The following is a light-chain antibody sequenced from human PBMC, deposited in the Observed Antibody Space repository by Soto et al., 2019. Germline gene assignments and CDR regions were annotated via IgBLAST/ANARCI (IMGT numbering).Light chain of an antibody. Sequence: EIVLTQSPGTLSLSPGQRATLSCRASQRLSASDIAWYQQKPGQAPRLLIFGASTRAAGIPARFSGSGSGTEFTLTISSLQSEDFAVYYCQQYSNWPLTFGGGTKVDIK. J-gene: IGKJ4*01. CDR3: QQYSNWPLT. CDR1: QRLSASD. V-gene: IGKV3-15*01. CDR2: GAS.